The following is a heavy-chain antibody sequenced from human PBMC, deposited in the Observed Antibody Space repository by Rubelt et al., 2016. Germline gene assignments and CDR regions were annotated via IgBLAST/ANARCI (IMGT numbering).Heavy chain of an antibody. Sequence: EVQLVESGGGLVQPGGSLRLSCAASGFTFSSYSMNWVRQAPGKGLEWVSYISSSSSYVYYADSVKGRLTICRDNAKNALYLQMYSLRAEDTAVYYCAREGDPDLADPGDYWGQGTLVTVSS. CDR1: GFTFSSYS. CDR2: ISSSSSYV. J-gene: IGHJ4*02. D-gene: IGHD3-16*01. V-gene: IGHV3-21*05. CDR3: AREGDPDLADPGDY.